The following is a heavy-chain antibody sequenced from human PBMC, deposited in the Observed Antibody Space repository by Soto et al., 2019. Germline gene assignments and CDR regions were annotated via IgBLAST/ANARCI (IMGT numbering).Heavy chain of an antibody. Sequence: GGSLRLSCAASGFTFSSYGMHWVRQAPGKGLEWVAVIWYDGSNKYYADSVKGRFTISRDNSKNTLYLQMNSLRAEDTAVYYCARGSPYYDSSGYYFDYWGQGTLVTVSS. D-gene: IGHD3-22*01. CDR2: IWYDGSNK. V-gene: IGHV3-33*01. CDR1: GFTFSSYG. J-gene: IGHJ4*02. CDR3: ARGSPYYDSSGYYFDY.